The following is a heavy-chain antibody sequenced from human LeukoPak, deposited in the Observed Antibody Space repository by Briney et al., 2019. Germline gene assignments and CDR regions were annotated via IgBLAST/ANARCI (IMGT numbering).Heavy chain of an antibody. D-gene: IGHD2-15*01. CDR3: AKAPVTTCRGAFCYPFDY. CDR1: GFTFSSYS. J-gene: IGHJ4*02. Sequence: GGSLRLSCAASGFTFSSYSMNWVRQAPGKGLEWVSAISDTGNTYHADTVKGRFTISRDSSKNTLFLQMNRLRPEDAAVYYCAKAPVTTCRGAFCYPFDYWGLGTLVTVSS. V-gene: IGHV3-23*01. CDR2: ISDTGNT.